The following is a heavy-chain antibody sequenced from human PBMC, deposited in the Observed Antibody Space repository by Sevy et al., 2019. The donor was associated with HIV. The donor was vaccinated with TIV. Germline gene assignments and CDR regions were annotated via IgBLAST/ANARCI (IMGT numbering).Heavy chain of an antibody. V-gene: IGHV3-15*01. D-gene: IGHD2-21*02. CDR1: GFTFSTAW. Sequence: GGSLRLSCAASGFTFSTAWMNWVRQAPGKGLEWVGRIKSKTDGGTADYAAPVKGRTTISRDVSKNTLYLQMNSLKTEDTAVYYCTTANVWDGDWYFDSWGQGTLVTVSS. CDR3: TTANVWDGDWYFDS. J-gene: IGHJ4*02. CDR2: IKSKTDGGTA.